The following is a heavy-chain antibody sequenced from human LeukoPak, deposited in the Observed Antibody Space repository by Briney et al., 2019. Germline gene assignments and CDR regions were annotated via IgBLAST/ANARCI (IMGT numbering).Heavy chain of an antibody. J-gene: IGHJ4*02. Sequence: ASVKVSCKASGYTFTSYYTHWVRQAPGQGLEWMGIINPSGGSTSYAQKFQGRVTMTRDMSTSTVYMELSSLRSEDTAVYYCARDIKGDRPIFDHWGQGTLVTVSS. V-gene: IGHV1-46*01. D-gene: IGHD1-14*01. CDR3: ARDIKGDRPIFDH. CDR1: GYTFTSYY. CDR2: INPSGGST.